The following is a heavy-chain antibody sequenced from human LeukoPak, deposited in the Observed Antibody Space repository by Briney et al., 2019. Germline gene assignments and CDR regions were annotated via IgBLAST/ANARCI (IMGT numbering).Heavy chain of an antibody. CDR3: AKARGSYYPYYYYGMDV. CDR1: GFTFSSYE. Sequence: GGSLRLSCAASGFTFSSYEMNWVRQAPGKGLEWVSYISSSGSTIYYADSVKGRFTISRDNSKNTLYLQMNSLRAEDTAVYYCAKARGSYYPYYYYGMDVWGQGTTVTVSS. CDR2: ISSSGSTI. D-gene: IGHD1-26*01. J-gene: IGHJ6*02. V-gene: IGHV3-48*03.